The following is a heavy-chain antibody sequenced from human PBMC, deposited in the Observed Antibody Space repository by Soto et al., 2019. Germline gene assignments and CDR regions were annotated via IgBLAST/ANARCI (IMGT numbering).Heavy chain of an antibody. D-gene: IGHD5-12*01. CDR2: ISYDGSNK. J-gene: IGHJ6*02. CDR3: AKDRGYSGYDLGGYYYYGMDV. CDR1: GFTFSSYG. V-gene: IGHV3-30*18. Sequence: QVQLVESGGGVVQPGRSLRLSCAASGFTFSSYGMHWVRQAPGKGLEWVAVISYDGSNKYYADSVKGRFTISRDNSKNTLYLQMNSLRAEDKAVYYCAKDRGYSGYDLGGYYYYGMDVWGQGTTVTVSS.